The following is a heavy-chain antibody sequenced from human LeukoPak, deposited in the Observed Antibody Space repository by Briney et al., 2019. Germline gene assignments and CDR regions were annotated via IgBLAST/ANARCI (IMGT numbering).Heavy chain of an antibody. J-gene: IGHJ4*02. Sequence: GGSLRLSCATSGFTFSSYAISWVRRAPGKGLEWVSAITSGGSTYYADSVKGRFTISRDNSKNTLYLQMNSLRAEDTAIYYCAKKGGYGDPLGYWGQGTLVTVSS. D-gene: IGHD4-17*01. V-gene: IGHV3-23*01. CDR3: AKKGGYGDPLGY. CDR1: GFTFSSYA. CDR2: ITSGGST.